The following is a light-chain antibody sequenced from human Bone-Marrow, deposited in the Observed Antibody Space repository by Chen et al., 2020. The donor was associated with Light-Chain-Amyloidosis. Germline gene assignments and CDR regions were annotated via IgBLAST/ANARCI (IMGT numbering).Light chain of an antibody. Sequence: SYVLTQPSSVSVAPGQTATLACGGNNIGSTSVHWYQQTPGQAPLLVVYDDSDRPSVIPGRLSGSNSGNTATLTISRVEAGDEADYYCQVWDRSSDRPVFGGGTKLTVL. CDR2: DDS. V-gene: IGLV3-21*02. J-gene: IGLJ3*02. CDR1: NIGSTS. CDR3: QVWDRSSDRPV.